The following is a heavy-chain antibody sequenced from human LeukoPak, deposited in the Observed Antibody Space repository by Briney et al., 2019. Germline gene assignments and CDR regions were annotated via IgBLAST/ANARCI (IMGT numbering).Heavy chain of an antibody. D-gene: IGHD3-22*01. CDR1: GYTFTDYT. CDR3: ANPRYDSSGYYYVD. J-gene: IGHJ4*02. CDR2: INGGSGNT. V-gene: IGHV1-3*01. Sequence: ASVKVSCKASGYTFTDYTMHWLRQAPGQRLDWMGWINGGSGNTKYSPEFQGRVTITRDTSASTAYMELSSLRSEDTAVYYCANPRYDSSGYYYVDWGQGTLVSVSS.